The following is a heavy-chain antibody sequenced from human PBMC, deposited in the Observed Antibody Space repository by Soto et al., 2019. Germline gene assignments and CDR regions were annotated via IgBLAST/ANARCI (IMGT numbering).Heavy chain of an antibody. D-gene: IGHD2-2*01. CDR3: AKFYCISTMCQAPAAKSTGGFEI. J-gene: IGHJ3*02. CDR2: ISGSGVST. Sequence: EPQLLESGGGLAHPGGSLRLSCGASGFTFSSYAMSWVRQAQGKGLEWVAAISGSGVSTYYADSVRGRSTISRDNSKKTLDLQMNSLRAEDTAVYYCAKFYCISTMCQAPAAKSTGGFEIWGQGTLVTVSS. V-gene: IGHV3-23*01. CDR1: GFTFSSYA.